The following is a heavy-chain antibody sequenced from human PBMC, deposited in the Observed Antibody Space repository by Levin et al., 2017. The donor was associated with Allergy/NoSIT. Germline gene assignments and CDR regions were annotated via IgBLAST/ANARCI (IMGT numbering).Heavy chain of an antibody. J-gene: IGHJ6*03. CDR2: INSDGSST. D-gene: IGHD2-15*01. CDR1: GFTFSSYW. Sequence: GESLKISCAASGFTFSSYWMHWVRQAPGKGLVWVSRINSDGSSTSYADSVKGRFTISRDNAKNTLYLQMNSLRAEDTAVYYCARAPTFCSGGSCYLDYYYYYYMDVWGKGTTVTVSS. CDR3: ARAPTFCSGGSCYLDYYYYYYMDV. V-gene: IGHV3-74*01.